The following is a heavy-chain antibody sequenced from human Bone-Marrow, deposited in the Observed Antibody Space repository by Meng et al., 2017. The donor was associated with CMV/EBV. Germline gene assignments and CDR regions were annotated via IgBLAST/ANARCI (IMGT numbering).Heavy chain of an antibody. J-gene: IGHJ6*02. CDR2: IIPIFGTA. CDR3: ARHGSWARYYYGMDV. CDR1: GFTFNSYA. Sequence: TCAASGFTFNSYAMSWVRQAPGKGLEWMGGIIPIFGTANYAQKFQGRVTITTDESTSTAYMELSSLRSEDTAVYYCARHGSWARYYYGMDVWGQGTTVTVSS. D-gene: IGHD6-13*01. V-gene: IGHV1-69*05.